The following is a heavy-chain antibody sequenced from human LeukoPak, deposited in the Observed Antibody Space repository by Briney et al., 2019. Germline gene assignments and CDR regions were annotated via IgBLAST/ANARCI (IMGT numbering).Heavy chain of an antibody. V-gene: IGHV3-23*01. CDR3: AIRYYYGSGSFDY. D-gene: IGHD3-10*01. J-gene: IGHJ4*02. CDR2: ITASGDGT. CDR1: GFTFSTYA. Sequence: GGSLRLSCAASGFTFSTYAMAWVRQAPVNGLEWVSTITASGDGTYYTESVKGRFTISRDSSKNTLYLQMNNLRAEDTAVYYCAIRYYYGSGSFDYWGQGTLVTVSS.